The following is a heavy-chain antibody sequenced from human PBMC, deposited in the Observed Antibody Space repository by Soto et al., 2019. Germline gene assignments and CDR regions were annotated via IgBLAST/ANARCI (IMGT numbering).Heavy chain of an antibody. D-gene: IGHD3-10*01. Sequence: EVQLLESGGGLVQPGGSLRLSCAASGFTFSSYAMSWVRQAPGKGLEWVLAISGSGGSTYYADSVKGRFTISRDNSKNTLYLQMNSLRAEDTAVYYCAKDRTMVRGPFDYWGQGTLVTVSS. CDR1: GFTFSSYA. V-gene: IGHV3-23*01. J-gene: IGHJ4*02. CDR3: AKDRTMVRGPFDY. CDR2: ISGSGGST.